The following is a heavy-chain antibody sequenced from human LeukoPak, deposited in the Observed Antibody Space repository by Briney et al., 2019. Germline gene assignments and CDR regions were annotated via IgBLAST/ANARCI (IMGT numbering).Heavy chain of an antibody. CDR3: ARAKSYGSGSLVN. J-gene: IGHJ4*02. CDR2: INPNSGGT. V-gene: IGHV1-2*02. D-gene: IGHD3-10*01. CDR1: GYTFTGYY. Sequence: ASVKVSCKASGYTFTGYYMHWVRQVPGQGLEWMGWINPNSGGTNYAQKFQGRVTMTRDTSISTAYMELSRLRSDDTAVYYCARAKSYGSGSLVNWGQGTLVTVSS.